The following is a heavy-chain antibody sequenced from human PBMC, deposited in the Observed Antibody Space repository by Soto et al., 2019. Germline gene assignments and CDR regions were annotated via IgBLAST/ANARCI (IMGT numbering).Heavy chain of an antibody. J-gene: IGHJ4*02. D-gene: IGHD2-15*01. CDR2: ISYDGSNK. CDR3: ARGAEEYCSGGSCYFPFDY. Sequence: QVQLVESGGGVVQPGRSLRLSCAASGFTFSSYAIHWVRQAPGKGLEWLALISYDGSNKYYADSVKGRFTISRDNSKNTLYLQMNSLRAEDTAVYYCARGAEEYCSGGSCYFPFDYWGQGTLVTVSS. CDR1: GFTFSSYA. V-gene: IGHV3-30-3*01.